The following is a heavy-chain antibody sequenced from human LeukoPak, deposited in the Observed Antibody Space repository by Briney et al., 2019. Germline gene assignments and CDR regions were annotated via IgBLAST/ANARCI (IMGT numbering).Heavy chain of an antibody. J-gene: IGHJ4*02. CDR3: ARRPYYYDSSGYYAV. D-gene: IGHD3-22*01. V-gene: IGHV4-30-4*07. CDR1: GGSISSGGYS. CDR2: IYYSGST. Sequence: SETLSLTCAVSGGSISSGGYSWSWIRQPPGKGLEWIGYIYYSGSTYYNPSLKSRVTISVDTSKNQFSLKLSSVTAADTAVYYCARRPYYYDSSGYYAVWGQGTLVTVSS.